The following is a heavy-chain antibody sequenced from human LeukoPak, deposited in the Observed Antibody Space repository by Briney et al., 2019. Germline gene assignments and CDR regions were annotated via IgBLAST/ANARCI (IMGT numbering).Heavy chain of an antibody. CDR2: VNRDGSET. Sequence: QPGGSLRLSCAASGFTLSNHWMTWVRQVPGRGPEWVANVNRDGSETYYLDSVKGRFTISKDSAKNSLYLQMNSLRAEDTALYHCARNNGMDVWGQGTTVIVSS. CDR1: GFTLSNHW. CDR3: ARNNGMDV. V-gene: IGHV3-7*03. J-gene: IGHJ6*02.